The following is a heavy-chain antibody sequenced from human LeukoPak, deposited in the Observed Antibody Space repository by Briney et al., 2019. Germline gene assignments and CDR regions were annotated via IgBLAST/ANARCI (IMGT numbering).Heavy chain of an antibody. D-gene: IGHD2/OR15-2a*01. CDR2: MNPNSGNT. J-gene: IGHJ3*02. Sequence: ASVKVSCKASGYTFTNYDINWVRQATGQGLEWMGWMNPNSGNTGYAQKFQGRVTMTRNTSISTAYMELSSLRSEDTAVYYCARGYFFTTSDAFDIWGQGTMVTVSS. CDR1: GYTFTNYD. V-gene: IGHV1-8*01. CDR3: ARGYFFTTSDAFDI.